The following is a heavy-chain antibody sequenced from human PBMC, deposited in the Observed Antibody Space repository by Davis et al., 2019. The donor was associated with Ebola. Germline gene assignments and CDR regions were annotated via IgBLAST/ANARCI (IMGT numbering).Heavy chain of an antibody. J-gene: IGHJ5*02. V-gene: IGHV1-69*10. CDR3: ARTPLNWNPTRFDP. D-gene: IGHD1-20*01. CDR2: NVPILGIT. Sequence: SSVNVSCKASGGTFSSYAISWVRQAPGQGLEWMGGNVPILGITNYAQKFQGRVTINADESTSTAYMELSSLRSEDTAVYYCARTPLNWNPTRFDPWGQGTLVTVSS. CDR1: GGTFSSYA.